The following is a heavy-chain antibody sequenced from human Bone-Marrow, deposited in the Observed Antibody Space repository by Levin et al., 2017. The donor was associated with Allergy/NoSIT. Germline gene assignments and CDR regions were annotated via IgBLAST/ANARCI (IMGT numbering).Heavy chain of an antibody. Sequence: PSETLSLTCSDSVGSIRSGGYYWNWIRQHPGKGLEWIGYIYHSVTTNYNPSFKSRVTISEDRSQNEVYLKVTSVTVADTAVYYCVREGESGDSYDWGQGILVTVSS. CDR1: VGSIRSGGYY. J-gene: IGHJ4*02. CDR2: IYHSVTT. D-gene: IGHD2-21*02. V-gene: IGHV4-31*03. CDR3: VREGESGDSYD.